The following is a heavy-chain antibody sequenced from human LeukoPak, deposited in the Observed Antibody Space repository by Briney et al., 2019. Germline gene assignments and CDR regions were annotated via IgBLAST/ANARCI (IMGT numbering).Heavy chain of an antibody. CDR2: ISSGSSTI. J-gene: IGHJ4*02. CDR1: GFTFSTYS. Sequence: GGSLRLSCAASGFTFSTYSMTWVRQAPGKGLEWVSYISSGSSTIYYADSVKGRFTISRDNAKNSLYLQMNSLRAEDTAVYYCARDPAGAGIYYDYWGQGTLVTVSS. V-gene: IGHV3-48*01. CDR3: ARDPAGAGIYYDY. D-gene: IGHD6-19*01.